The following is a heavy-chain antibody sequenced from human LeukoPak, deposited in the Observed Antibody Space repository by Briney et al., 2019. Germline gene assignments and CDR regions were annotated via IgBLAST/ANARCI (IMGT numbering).Heavy chain of an antibody. CDR1: GGSISSYY. CDR2: TYYSGST. J-gene: IGHJ4*02. D-gene: IGHD6-19*01. V-gene: IGHV4-59*01. CDR3: ARSSGWQIDY. Sequence: SETLSLTCTVSGGSISSYYWSWIRQPPGKGLEWIGYTYYSGSTNYNPSLKSRVTISVDTSKNQFSLKLSSVTAADTAVYYCARSSGWQIDYWGQGTLVTVSS.